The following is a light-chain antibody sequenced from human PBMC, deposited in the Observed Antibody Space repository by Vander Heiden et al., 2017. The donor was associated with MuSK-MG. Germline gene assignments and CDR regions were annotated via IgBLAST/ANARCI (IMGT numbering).Light chain of an antibody. CDR3: KQDYHPPLT. Sequence: DIVVSQSPDSLAVALAERPTITCESSQSLLYRSNNEKYLDWYQQKPGQPPQLLIYWASTRACGVPGRFSGSGSGTDFTLTISSLQAEDVAVYYCKQDYHPPLTFGGGTKVEIK. CDR2: WAS. V-gene: IGKV4-1*01. J-gene: IGKJ4*01. CDR1: QSLLYRSNNEKY.